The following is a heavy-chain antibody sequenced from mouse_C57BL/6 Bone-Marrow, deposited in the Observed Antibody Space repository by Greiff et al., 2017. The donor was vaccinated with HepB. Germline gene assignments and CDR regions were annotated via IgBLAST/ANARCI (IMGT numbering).Heavy chain of an antibody. D-gene: IGHD2-3*01. J-gene: IGHJ3*01. CDR2: IDPETGGT. Sequence: VQLQQSGAELVRPGASVTLSCKASGYTFTDYEMHWVKQTPVHGLEWIGAIDPETGGTAYNQKFKGKAILTADKSSSTAYMELRSLTSEDSAVYYCTRDGYRWFAYWGQGTLVTVSA. CDR3: TRDGYRWFAY. CDR1: GYTFTDYE. V-gene: IGHV1-15*01.